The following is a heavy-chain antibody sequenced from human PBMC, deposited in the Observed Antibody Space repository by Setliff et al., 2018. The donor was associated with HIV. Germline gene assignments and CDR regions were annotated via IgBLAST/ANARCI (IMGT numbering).Heavy chain of an antibody. J-gene: IGHJ4*02. V-gene: IGHV4-61*02. Sequence: TLSLTCTVPGGSISSGSYYWSWIRQPAGKGLEWIGRIHTSGSTNYNPSLKSRVTISVDTSKNQFSLKLSSVTAADTAVYFCARHAAAAPFRYWGQGTLVTVSS. CDR2: IHTSGST. CDR3: ARHAAAAPFRY. D-gene: IGHD6-13*01. CDR1: GGSISSGSYY.